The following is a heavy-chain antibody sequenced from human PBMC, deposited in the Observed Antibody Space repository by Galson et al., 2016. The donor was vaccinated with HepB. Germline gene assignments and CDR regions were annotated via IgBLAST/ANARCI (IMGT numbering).Heavy chain of an antibody. J-gene: IGHJ4*02. V-gene: IGHV3-74*01. CDR1: GFTFTNYW. Sequence: SLRLSCAASGFTFTNYWIHWVRQAPGKGLVWVSGINNDGSSTYYADSVKGRFTISSDNAKNTLYLQMNSLRAEDTAVYYCGSVFEYWGQGTLVAVSS. CDR3: GSVFEY. CDR2: INNDGSST.